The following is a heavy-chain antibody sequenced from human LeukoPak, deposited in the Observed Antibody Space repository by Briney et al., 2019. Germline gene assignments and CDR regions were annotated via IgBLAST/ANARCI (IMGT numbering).Heavy chain of an antibody. CDR3: ARVRSPGLRGWYFDL. CDR2: IKQDGSEK. Sequence: GGSLRLSCAASGFTFSSYWMSWVRQAPGKGLEWVANIKQDGSEKYYVDSVKGRFTISRDNAKNSLYLQMNSLRAEDTAVYYCARVRSPGLRGWYFDLWGRGTLVTVSS. J-gene: IGHJ2*01. V-gene: IGHV3-7*01. CDR1: GFTFSSYW.